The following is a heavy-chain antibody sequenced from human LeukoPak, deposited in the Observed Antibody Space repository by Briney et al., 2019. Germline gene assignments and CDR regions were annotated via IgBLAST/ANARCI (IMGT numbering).Heavy chain of an antibody. V-gene: IGHV4-30-2*01. J-gene: IGHJ3*02. CDR1: GGSISSGGYY. D-gene: IGHD6-13*01. CDR2: IYHSGST. CDR3: ARDGAATIPNAFDI. Sequence: SETLSLTCTVSGGSISSGGYYWNYIRQPPGKALEWIGYIYHSGSTYYNPSLKSRVTISVDRSKKQFSLKLSSVTAADTAVYYCARDGAATIPNAFDIWGQGTMVTVSS.